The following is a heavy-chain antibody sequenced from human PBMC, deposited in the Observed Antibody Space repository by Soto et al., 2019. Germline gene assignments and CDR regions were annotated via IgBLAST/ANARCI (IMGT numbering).Heavy chain of an antibody. D-gene: IGHD1-26*01. J-gene: IGHJ4*02. CDR3: AKGGWVDY. CDR2: ISEGGHST. Sequence: GGSLRLSCAASGFTFNTYEMTWVRQAPGKGLEWVSFISEGGHSTYYADSVKGRFTISRDNSKNTLYLQMDNLRAEDTAVYYCAKGGWVDYCGQGTLVTVSS. V-gene: IGHV3-23*01. CDR1: GFTFNTYE.